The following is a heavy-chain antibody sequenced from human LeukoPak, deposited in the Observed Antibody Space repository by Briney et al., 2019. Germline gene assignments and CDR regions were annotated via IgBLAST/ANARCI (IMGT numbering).Heavy chain of an antibody. CDR3: ARRTLWFGDRWYFDY. J-gene: IGHJ4*02. Sequence: PSETLSLTCAVSGGSISSGGYSWSWIRQPPGKGLEWIGYIYYSGSTYYNSSLKSRITISEDTSKNQFSLKLSSVTAADTAVYYCARRTLWFGDRWYFDYWGQGTLVTVSS. D-gene: IGHD3-10*01. V-gene: IGHV4-30-4*07. CDR2: IYYSGST. CDR1: GGSISSGGYS.